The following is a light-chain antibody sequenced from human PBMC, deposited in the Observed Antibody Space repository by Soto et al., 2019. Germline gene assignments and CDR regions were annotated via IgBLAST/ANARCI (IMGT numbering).Light chain of an antibody. CDR1: QSVSSY. CDR3: HQRNNCPT. CDR2: DAS. Sequence: EIVLTQSPATLSLSPGERATLSCRASQSVSSYLAWYQQKPGQAPRLFIYDASNRATGIPARFSGSGSGTDLPLTIISLHPEDFAVYYCHQRNNCPTFGPGTKVDIK. V-gene: IGKV3-11*01. J-gene: IGKJ3*01.